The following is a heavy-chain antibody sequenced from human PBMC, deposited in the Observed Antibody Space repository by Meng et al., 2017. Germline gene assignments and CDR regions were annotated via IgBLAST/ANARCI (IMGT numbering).Heavy chain of an antibody. V-gene: IGHV3-11*04. D-gene: IGHD6-19*01. CDR1: GFAFSDYY. CDR3: ARESHSSGWTY. CDR2: ISSSGATR. Sequence: QVQLVESGGDLVWPGRSLRLSCAVSGFAFSDYYMSWIRQAPGKGLECLSYISSSGATRYYADSVKGRFTISRDNARKLLYLQMNYLRAEDTAVYYCARESHSSGWTYWGQGTLVTVSS. J-gene: IGHJ4*02.